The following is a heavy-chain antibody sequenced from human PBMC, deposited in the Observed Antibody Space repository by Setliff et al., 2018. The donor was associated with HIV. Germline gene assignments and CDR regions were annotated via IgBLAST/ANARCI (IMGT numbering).Heavy chain of an antibody. V-gene: IGHV4-38-2*01. CDR3: ARSIVPVASGYYYFEY. J-gene: IGHJ4*02. CDR2: IYHTGST. CDR1: GFSISSRYY. Sequence: ETLSLTCDVSGFSISSRYYWGWIRQPPGNGLEWIGSIYHTGSTYYKPSLKSRVTISVDTSKNQFSLRLSSVAAGDTAVYYCARSIVPVASGYYYFEYWGQGTLVTVSS. D-gene: IGHD3-3*01.